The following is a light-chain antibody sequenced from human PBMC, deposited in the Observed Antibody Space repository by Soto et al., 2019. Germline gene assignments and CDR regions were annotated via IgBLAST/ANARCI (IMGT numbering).Light chain of an antibody. Sequence: QSVLTQPASVSGSPGQSITISCTGTSSDVGGYNYVSWYQQHPGKAPKLMIYDVSNRPSGVSNRFSGSKSGNTASLTISGLQAEDEADDYGSSSTSSSTPYGFGTGTKVTVL. CDR2: DVS. J-gene: IGLJ1*01. CDR1: SSDVGGYNY. V-gene: IGLV2-14*01. CDR3: SSSTSSSTPYG.